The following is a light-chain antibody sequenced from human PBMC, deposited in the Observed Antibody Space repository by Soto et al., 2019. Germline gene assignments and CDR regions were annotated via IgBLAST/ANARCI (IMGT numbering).Light chain of an antibody. CDR2: DAS. CDR3: QQRVDWSPLT. J-gene: IGKJ4*01. V-gene: IGKV3-11*01. CDR1: QGVSSY. Sequence: EIVLTQSPVTLSLSPGERATLSCRASQGVSSYLAWYQHKPGQAPKLLIYDASNRATGIPARFSGSGSGTDFTLTISSLEPEDFVVYYCQQRVDWSPLTFGGGTKVEIK.